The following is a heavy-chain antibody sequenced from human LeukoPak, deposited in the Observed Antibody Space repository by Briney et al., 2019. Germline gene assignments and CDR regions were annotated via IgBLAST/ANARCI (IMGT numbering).Heavy chain of an antibody. J-gene: IGHJ4*02. V-gene: IGHV3-23*01. CDR3: ASPRTQFDY. Sequence: GGALRLSCAASGFTFSSYVMSWVRQAPGKGLEWASAISGSGGSTYYADSVKGRFTISRDNSKNTLYLQMNSLRAEDTAVYYCASPRTQFDYWGQGTLVTVSS. CDR1: GFTFSSYV. CDR2: ISGSGGST. D-gene: IGHD1-14*01.